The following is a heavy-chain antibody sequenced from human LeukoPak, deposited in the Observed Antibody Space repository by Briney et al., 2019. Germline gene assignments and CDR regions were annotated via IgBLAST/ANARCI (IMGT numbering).Heavy chain of an antibody. J-gene: IGHJ4*02. V-gene: IGHV4-59*01. CDR3: AREGIAAAGVFDY. Sequence: SETLSLTCTVSGGSISSYHWSWIRQPPGKGLERIGYIYYSGSTNYNPSLKSRVTISVDTSKNQFSLKLSSVTAADTAVYYCAREGIAAAGVFDYWGQGTLVTVSS. D-gene: IGHD6-13*01. CDR2: IYYSGST. CDR1: GGSISSYH.